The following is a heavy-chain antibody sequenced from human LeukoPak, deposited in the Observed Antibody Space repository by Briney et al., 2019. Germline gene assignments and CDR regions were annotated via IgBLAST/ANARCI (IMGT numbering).Heavy chain of an antibody. J-gene: IGHJ4*02. CDR1: GFSFSSYG. Sequence: AGGSLRLSCAASGFSFSSYGMHWVRQASGKGLEWVAVILDDGINKYYADSVKGRFTISRDNSKNTLYLQMNSLRAEDTAVYYCAKVILGGYYDSSGYYEDYWGQGTLVTVSS. V-gene: IGHV3-30*18. CDR2: ILDDGINK. CDR3: AKVILGGYYDSSGYYEDY. D-gene: IGHD3-22*01.